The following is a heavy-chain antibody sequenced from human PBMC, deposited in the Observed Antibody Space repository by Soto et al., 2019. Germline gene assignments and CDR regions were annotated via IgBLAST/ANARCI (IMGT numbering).Heavy chain of an antibody. V-gene: IGHV3-21*06. CDR1: GFLFSSYA. CDR2: ISSHGDTT. J-gene: IGHJ4*02. CDR3: ARESEDLTSNFDY. Sequence: GGSLRLSCEASGFLFSSYAMNWVRQAPGKGLEWVSSISSHGDTTYYAESVRGRFTISRDNAKNSLYLEMNSLRAEDTAVYYCARESEDLTSNFDYWGQGTLVTVSS.